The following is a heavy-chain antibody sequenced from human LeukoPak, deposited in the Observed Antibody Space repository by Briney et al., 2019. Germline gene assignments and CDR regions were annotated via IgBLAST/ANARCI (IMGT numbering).Heavy chain of an antibody. CDR2: INPNSGGT. Sequence: ASVKVSCKASGYTFTGYYMHWVRQAPGQGLEWMGWINPNSGGTNYAQKFQGRVTMTRDTSISTAYMELSRLRSDDTAVYYCARVRSSGWAANDAFDIRGQGTMVTVSS. J-gene: IGHJ3*02. V-gene: IGHV1-2*02. D-gene: IGHD6-19*01. CDR3: ARVRSSGWAANDAFDI. CDR1: GYTFTGYY.